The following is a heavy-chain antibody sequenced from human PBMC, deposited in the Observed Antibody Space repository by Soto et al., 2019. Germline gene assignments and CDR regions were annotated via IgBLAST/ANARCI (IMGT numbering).Heavy chain of an antibody. V-gene: IGHV5-10-1*01. Sequence: GESLKISCKGSGYSFTSYWISWVRQMPGKGLEWMGRIDPSDSYTNYSPSFQGHVTISADKSISTAYLQWSSLKASDTAMYYCARHLEYCSSTSCYRSGYYYGMDVWGQGTTVTVSS. D-gene: IGHD2-2*01. CDR1: GYSFTSYW. CDR2: IDPSDSYT. J-gene: IGHJ6*02. CDR3: ARHLEYCSSTSCYRSGYYYGMDV.